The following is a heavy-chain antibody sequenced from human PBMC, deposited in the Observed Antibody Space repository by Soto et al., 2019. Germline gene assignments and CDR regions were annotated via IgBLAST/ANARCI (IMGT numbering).Heavy chain of an antibody. J-gene: IGHJ4*02. V-gene: IGHV3-23*01. CDR3: AKDGIRGIHMDQ. Sequence: PXGSLRLSCAGSGFIFGSYPRSWVRRARGKGLEWVSSISVSADNANYADSVRGRFNISRDSSKRTLYLQMNSLRVEAKDVYYCAKDGIRGIHMDQWGQGTPVTVSS. CDR1: GFIFGSYP. D-gene: IGHD1-26*01. CDR2: ISVSADNA.